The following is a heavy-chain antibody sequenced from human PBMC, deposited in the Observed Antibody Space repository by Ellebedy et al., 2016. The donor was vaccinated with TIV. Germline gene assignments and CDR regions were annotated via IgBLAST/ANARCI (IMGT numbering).Heavy chain of an antibody. D-gene: IGHD3-22*01. J-gene: IGHJ4*02. CDR1: GYSFSSYF. V-gene: IGHV1-46*01. CDR2: FNPTGGST. CDR3: ARETDTSGYCDY. Sequence: AASVKVSCKASGYSFSSYFIHWVRQAPGQGLEWMGIFNPTGGSTRYAQKFQGRVTMTRDTSTSTVYMELRSLRSEDTAVYYCARETDTSGYCDYWGQGTLFTVSS.